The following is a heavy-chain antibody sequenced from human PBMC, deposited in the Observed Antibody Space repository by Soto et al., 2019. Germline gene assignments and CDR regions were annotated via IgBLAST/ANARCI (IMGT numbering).Heavy chain of an antibody. CDR1: GFSVSSNY. CDR2: TYTSGIT. D-gene: IGHD2-8*01. J-gene: IGHJ3*02. V-gene: IGHV3-53*01. Sequence: EVQLVESDGGLIQPGGSLRLSCAASGFSVSSNYMSWVRQAPGKGLEWVSVTYTSGITYYADSVKGRFTISRDNSKNTLHLQVSSLRADDTAVYYCALLTQWSHALDIWGQGTMVTVSS. CDR3: ALLTQWSHALDI.